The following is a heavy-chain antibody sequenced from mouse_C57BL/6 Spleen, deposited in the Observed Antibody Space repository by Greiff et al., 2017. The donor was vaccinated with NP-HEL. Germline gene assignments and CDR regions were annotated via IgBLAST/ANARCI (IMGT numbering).Heavy chain of an antibody. V-gene: IGHV5-12*01. CDR3: ARQLYGNYAMDY. D-gene: IGHD2-10*02. CDR1: GFTFSDYY. J-gene: IGHJ4*01. Sequence: DVQLQESGGGLVQPGGSLKLSCAASGFTFSDYYMYWVRQTPEKRLEWVAYISNGGGSPYYPDTVKGRFPISSDNAKNTLYLQMSRLKSEDTAMYYCARQLYGNYAMDYWGQGTSVTVSS. CDR2: ISNGGGSP.